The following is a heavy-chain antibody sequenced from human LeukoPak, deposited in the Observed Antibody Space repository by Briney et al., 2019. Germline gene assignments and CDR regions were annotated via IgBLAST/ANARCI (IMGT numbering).Heavy chain of an antibody. CDR1: GFTFSSYG. CDR2: IRYDGSNK. Sequence: GGPLRLSCAASGFTFSSYGMHWVRQAPGKGLEWVAFIRYDGSNKYYADSVKGRFTISRDNSKNTLYLQMNSMRAEDTAVYYCAKFFRRGYSYGQKGAFDIWGQGTMVTVSS. D-gene: IGHD5-18*01. J-gene: IGHJ3*02. V-gene: IGHV3-30*02. CDR3: AKFFRRGYSYGQKGAFDI.